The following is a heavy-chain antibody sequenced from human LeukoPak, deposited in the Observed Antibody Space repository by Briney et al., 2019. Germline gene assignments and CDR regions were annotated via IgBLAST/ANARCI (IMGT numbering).Heavy chain of an antibody. J-gene: IGHJ6*01. Sequence: GGSLRLSCAVSGFTFSIYSMNWVRQAPGKGLEWVSYMSSSSSTIYYADSVKGRFTISRDNAKNSVYLQMNSLRDEDTAVYYCARGDYCSARSCLMDVWGQATTVTVSS. CDR3: ARGDYCSARSCLMDV. V-gene: IGHV3-48*02. CDR1: GFTFSIYS. CDR2: MSSSSSTI. D-gene: IGHD2-15*01.